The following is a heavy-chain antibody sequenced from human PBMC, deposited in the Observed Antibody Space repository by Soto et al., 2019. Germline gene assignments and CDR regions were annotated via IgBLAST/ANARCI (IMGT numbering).Heavy chain of an antibody. J-gene: IGHJ5*02. CDR2: ISAYNGNT. CDR1: GYTFTSYG. V-gene: IGHV1-18*01. D-gene: IGHD2-15*01. Sequence: ASVKVSCKASGYTFTSYGISWVRQAPGQGLEWMGWISAYNGNTNYAQKLQGRVTMTTDTSTSTAYMELRSLRSDDTAVYYCARVQGICSSGSCYSMWSDPWGQGTQVTVSS. CDR3: ARVQGICSSGSCYSMWSDP.